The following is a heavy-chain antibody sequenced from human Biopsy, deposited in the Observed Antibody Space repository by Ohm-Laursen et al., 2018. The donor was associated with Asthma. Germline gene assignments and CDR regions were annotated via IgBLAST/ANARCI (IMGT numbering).Heavy chain of an antibody. CDR3: AKGRYKWNDGYYGLDV. CDR1: GVSLSSFG. V-gene: IGHV3-30*18. Sequence: SLRLSCAASGVSLSSFGMNWVRQAPGKGLEWVAVISYDGSKKEYGDSVKGRFTISRDDSKDTVYLQMNSLRAEDTAVYYCAKGRYKWNDGYYGLDVWGQGTTVTVS. J-gene: IGHJ6*02. D-gene: IGHD1-20*01. CDR2: ISYDGSKK.